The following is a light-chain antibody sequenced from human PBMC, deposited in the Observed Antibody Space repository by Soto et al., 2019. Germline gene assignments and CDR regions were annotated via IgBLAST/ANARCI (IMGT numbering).Light chain of an antibody. V-gene: IGKV3-20*01. CDR3: PQYA. CDR1: QSVSSSY. Sequence: EIVLTQSPGTLSLSPGERATLSCRASQSVSSSYLAWYQQKPGQAPRLLIYGASSRATGIPDRFSGSGSGTDFTLTISRLEPEDFAVYYCPQYAFGKGTKV. J-gene: IGKJ1*01. CDR2: GAS.